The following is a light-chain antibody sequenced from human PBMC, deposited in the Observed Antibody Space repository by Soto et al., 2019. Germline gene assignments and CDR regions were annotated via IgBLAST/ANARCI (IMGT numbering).Light chain of an antibody. Sequence: QSALTQPASVSGSPGQSITISCIWTSSDVGNYELVSWYQQLPGKAPKLIIYEVTKRPSGVPNRFSGSKSGNTASLTISGLLAEDEADYHCCSFAGGSTYVVFGGGTKVTVL. V-gene: IGLV2-23*02. J-gene: IGLJ2*01. CDR3: CSFAGGSTYVV. CDR1: SSDVGNYEL. CDR2: EVT.